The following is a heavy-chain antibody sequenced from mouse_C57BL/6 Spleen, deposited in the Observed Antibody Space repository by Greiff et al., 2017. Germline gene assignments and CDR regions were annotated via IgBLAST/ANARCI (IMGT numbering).Heavy chain of an antibody. J-gene: IGHJ2*01. CDR3: ASGLWLRRGYFGY. CDR1: GYTFTDDY. D-gene: IGHD2-2*01. CDR2: INPNNGGT. V-gene: IGHV1-26*01. Sequence: VQLQQSGPELVKPGASVKISCKASGYTFTDDYMNWVKQSHGKSLEWIGDINPNNGGTSYNQKFKGKATLTVYKSSSTAYMELRSLTTEDSAVDYFASGLWLRRGYFGYWGQGTTLAVSS.